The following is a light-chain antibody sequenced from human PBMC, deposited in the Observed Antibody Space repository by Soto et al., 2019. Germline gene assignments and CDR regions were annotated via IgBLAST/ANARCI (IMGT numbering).Light chain of an antibody. CDR3: SSQASGNTLI. V-gene: IGLV2-14*03. CDR2: DVS. J-gene: IGLJ2*01. CDR1: TSDVGTYDR. Sequence: QSALTQPASVSRSPGQSITISCTGTTSDVGTYDRVSWYQQHPGKAPRLMIYDVSNRPAGVSDRFSGSKSGNTASLTISGLQAADEADSYCSSQASGNTLIFGGGTKLTVL.